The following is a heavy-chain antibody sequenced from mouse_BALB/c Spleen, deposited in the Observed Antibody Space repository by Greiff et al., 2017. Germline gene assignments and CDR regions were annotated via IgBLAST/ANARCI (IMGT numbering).Heavy chain of an antibody. Sequence: DVKLVESGGGLVKPGGSLKLSCAASGFTFSDYYMYWVRQTPEKRLEWVATISDGGSYTYYPDSVKGRFTISRDNAKNNLYLQMSSLKSEDTAMYYCARDGGYYGWFAYWGQGTTLTVSS. CDR2: ISDGGSYT. CDR1: GFTFSDYY. J-gene: IGHJ2*01. CDR3: ARDGGYYGWFAY. V-gene: IGHV5-4*02. D-gene: IGHD1-2*01.